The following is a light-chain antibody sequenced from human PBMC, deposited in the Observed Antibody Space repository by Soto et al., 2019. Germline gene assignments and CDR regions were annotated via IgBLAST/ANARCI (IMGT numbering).Light chain of an antibody. CDR2: AAS. CDR3: QQSYTST. Sequence: DIQMTQSPSSLSASVGDRVTITCRASQGISSYLNWYQQKPGKAPKLLIYAASSLQSGVPSRFSGSGSGTDFTLTISSLQPEDFATYYCQQSYTSTFGQGTKVDSK. V-gene: IGKV1-39*01. CDR1: QGISSY. J-gene: IGKJ1*01.